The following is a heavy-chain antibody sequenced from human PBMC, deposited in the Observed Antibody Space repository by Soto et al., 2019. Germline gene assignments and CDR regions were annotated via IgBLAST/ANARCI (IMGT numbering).Heavy chain of an antibody. D-gene: IGHD3-22*01. CDR3: AKVLGGMIVVPNFDY. CDR1: GFTFSSYS. CDR2: IRSSSSCI. V-gene: IGHV3-21*01. Sequence: GGSLRLSCAASGFTFSSYSMNWVRQAPGKGLKWVSSIRSSSSCIDYADSVKGRFTISRDNSKNTLYLQMNSLRAEDTAVYYCAKVLGGMIVVPNFDYWGQGTLVTVSS. J-gene: IGHJ4*02.